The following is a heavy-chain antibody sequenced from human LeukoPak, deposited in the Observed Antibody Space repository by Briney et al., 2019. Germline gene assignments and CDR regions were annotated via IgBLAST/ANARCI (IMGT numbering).Heavy chain of an antibody. J-gene: IGHJ5*02. CDR1: GGSISSGDYY. D-gene: IGHD3-22*01. CDR2: VYYSGST. V-gene: IGHV4-30-4*01. CDR3: ARPYYYDSRIDP. Sequence: SETLSLTCTVSGGSISSGDYYWSWIRQPPGKGLEWIAYVYYSGSTYYNPSLKSRVTMSADTSKNQLSLKLSSVTAAVTAVYYCARPYYYDSRIDPWGQGILVTVSS.